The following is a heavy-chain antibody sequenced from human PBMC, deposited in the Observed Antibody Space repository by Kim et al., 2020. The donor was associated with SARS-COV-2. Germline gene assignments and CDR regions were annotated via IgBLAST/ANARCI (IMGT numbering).Heavy chain of an antibody. Sequence: GGSLRLSCAASGFTFSSYGMHWVRQAPGKGLEWVAVIWYDGSNKYYADSVKGRFTISRDNSKNTLYLQMNSLRAEDTAVYYCARGREVRFLEWYSGYMDVWGKGTTVTVSS. J-gene: IGHJ6*03. V-gene: IGHV3-33*01. CDR2: IWYDGSNK. CDR1: GFTFSSYG. CDR3: ARGREVRFLEWYSGYMDV. D-gene: IGHD3-3*01.